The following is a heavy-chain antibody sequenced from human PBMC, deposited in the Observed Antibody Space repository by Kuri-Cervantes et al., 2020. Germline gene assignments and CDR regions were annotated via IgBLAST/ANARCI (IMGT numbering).Heavy chain of an antibody. J-gene: IGHJ5*02. V-gene: IGHV4-39*07. Sequence: SETLSLTCTVSGGSISSGGYYWSWIRQPPGKGLEWIGEINHSGSTNYNPSLKSRVTISVDTSKNQFSLKLSSVTAADTAVYYCATGWELRAWGQGTLVTVSS. CDR1: GGSISSGGYY. CDR2: INHSGST. D-gene: IGHD1-7*01. CDR3: ATGWELRA.